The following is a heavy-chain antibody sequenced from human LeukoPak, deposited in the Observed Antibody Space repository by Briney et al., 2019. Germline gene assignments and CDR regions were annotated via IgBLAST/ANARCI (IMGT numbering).Heavy chain of an antibody. D-gene: IGHD1-1*01. V-gene: IGHV4-59*01. CDR2: IYYSGST. J-gene: IGHJ4*02. Sequence: PSETLSLTCTVSGGSISSYYWSWIRQPPGKGLEWIGYIYYSGSTNYNPSLKSRVTISVETSKNKFSLKLSSVTAADTAVYYCARGAPVRYFDYWGQGTLVTVSS. CDR3: ARGAPVRYFDY. CDR1: GGSISSYY.